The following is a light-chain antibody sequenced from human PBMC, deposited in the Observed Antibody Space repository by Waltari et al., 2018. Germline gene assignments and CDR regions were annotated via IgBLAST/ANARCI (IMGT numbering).Light chain of an antibody. Sequence: DLQLTQSPPSLSASGGARVPIPCQASQDISTYLNWYQHKPGKSPKLLIHDASNLATGVPPSCSGRGAGTCFSVTISSLQPEYFATYYCQHYDFLPTFGPGPKVDV. J-gene: IGKJ3*01. V-gene: IGKV1-33*01. CDR2: DAS. CDR1: QDISTY. CDR3: QHYDFLPT.